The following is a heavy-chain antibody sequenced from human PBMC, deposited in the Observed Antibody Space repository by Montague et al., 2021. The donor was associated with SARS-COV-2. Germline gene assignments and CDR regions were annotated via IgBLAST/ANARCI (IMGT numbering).Heavy chain of an antibody. J-gene: IGHJ4*02. D-gene: IGHD6-13*01. CDR1: GGPISSGGYY. V-gene: IGHV4-31*03. CDR2: IYYSGST. CDR3: AGSESPSFSSSPFDY. Sequence: TLSLTRIVSGGPISSGGYYWSWIRQHPGKGLEWIGYIYYSGSTYYNPSLKSRLSISLDTSKNHFSLRLISVTAADTAVYYCAGSESPSFSSSPFDYWGQGTLVTVSS.